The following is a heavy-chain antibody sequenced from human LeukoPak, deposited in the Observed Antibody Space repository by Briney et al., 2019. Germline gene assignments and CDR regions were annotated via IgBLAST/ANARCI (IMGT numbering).Heavy chain of an antibody. Sequence: KSGGSLRLSCAASGFTFTDYYMSWIRQAPGKGLEWVSYICISGSTTYYADSVKGRFTFSRDIAKNSLYRQMDRLTAQNTACYSFARGRDGYNSGAFDIWGQGTLVTVSS. CDR2: ICISGSTT. CDR1: GFTFTDYY. D-gene: IGHD5-24*01. CDR3: ARGRDGYNSGAFDI. J-gene: IGHJ3*02. V-gene: IGHV3-11*04.